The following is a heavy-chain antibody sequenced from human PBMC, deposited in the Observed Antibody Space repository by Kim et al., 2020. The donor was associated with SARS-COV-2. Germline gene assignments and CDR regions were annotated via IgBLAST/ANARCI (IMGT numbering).Heavy chain of an antibody. D-gene: IGHD6-13*01. CDR1: GGTFSSYT. CDR2: IIPILGIA. CDR3: ARDMGGGYSSSWNDAFDI. Sequence: SVKVSCKASGGTFSSYTISWVRQAPGQGLEWMGRIIPILGIANYAQKFQGRVTITADKSTSTAYMELSSLRSEDTAVYYCARDMGGGYSSSWNDAFDIWGQGTVVTVSS. V-gene: IGHV1-69*04. J-gene: IGHJ3*02.